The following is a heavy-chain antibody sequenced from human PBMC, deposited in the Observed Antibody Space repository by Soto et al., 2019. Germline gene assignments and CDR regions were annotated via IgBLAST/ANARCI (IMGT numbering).Heavy chain of an antibody. D-gene: IGHD1-1*01. CDR3: ARGRYGDS. V-gene: IGHV1-18*01. J-gene: IGHJ4*02. CDR2: ISAHNGNT. Sequence: QVHLVQSGAEVKKPGASVKVSCKGSGYAFTTYGITWVRQAPGQGLEWMGWISAHNGNTNYAQKLQGRVTVTRDTSTSTAYMERRSLRSDDTAVYYCARGRYGDSWGQGALVTVSS. CDR1: GYAFTTYG.